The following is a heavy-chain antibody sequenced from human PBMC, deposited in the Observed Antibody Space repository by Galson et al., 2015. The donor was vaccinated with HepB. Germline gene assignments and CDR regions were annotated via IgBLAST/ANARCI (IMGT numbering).Heavy chain of an antibody. CDR3: ARVRKVHGVWWFDP. CDR1: GYTFTSYD. CDR2: MNPNSGNT. Sequence: SVKVSCKASGYTFTSYDINWVRQATGQGLEWMGWMNPNSGNTGYAQKFQGRVTMTRNTSISTAYMELSSLRSEDTAVYYCARVRKVHGVWWFDPWGQGTLVTVSS. D-gene: IGHD3-10*01. J-gene: IGHJ5*02. V-gene: IGHV1-8*01.